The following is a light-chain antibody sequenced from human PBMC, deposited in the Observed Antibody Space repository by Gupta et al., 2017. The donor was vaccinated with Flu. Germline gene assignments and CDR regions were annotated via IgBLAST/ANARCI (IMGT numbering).Light chain of an antibody. J-gene: IGKJ3*01. CDR3: MQGTHWPFT. CDR1: QSLAHSDGNTY. CDR2: EVS. Sequence: DVVMTQSPLSLPVTLGQPVSISCTSSQSLAHSDGNTYLNWFHQRPGQSPRRLIYEVSNRDSGVPDRFSGSGSGTDFTLKISRVEAEDIGVYFCMQGTHWPFTYGPGTKVDIK. V-gene: IGKV2-30*02.